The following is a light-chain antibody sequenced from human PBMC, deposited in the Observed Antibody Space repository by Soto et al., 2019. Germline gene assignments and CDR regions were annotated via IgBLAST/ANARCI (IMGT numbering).Light chain of an antibody. Sequence: EVVLTQSPATLSLSPGDRATLCCRASQSVSSYFAWYQQKPGQAPRLLIYDASNRATGIPARFSGSGSGTDFTLTISSLEAEDFAVYYCQQRSIWPLTFGQGTKVDNK. J-gene: IGKJ1*01. V-gene: IGKV3-11*01. CDR2: DAS. CDR1: QSVSSY. CDR3: QQRSIWPLT.